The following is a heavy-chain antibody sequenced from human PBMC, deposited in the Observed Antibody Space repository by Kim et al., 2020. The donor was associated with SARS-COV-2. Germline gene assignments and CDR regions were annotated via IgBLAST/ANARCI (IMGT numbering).Heavy chain of an antibody. CDR3: AREVEMATTTGGMDV. Sequence: QKFQGRVTMTRDTSTSTVYMELSSLRSEDTAVYYCAREVEMATTTGGMDVWGQGTTVTVSS. J-gene: IGHJ6*02. V-gene: IGHV1-46*01. D-gene: IGHD1-1*01.